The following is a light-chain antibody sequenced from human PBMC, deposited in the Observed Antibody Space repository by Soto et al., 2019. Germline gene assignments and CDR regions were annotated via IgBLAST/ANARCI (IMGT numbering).Light chain of an antibody. CDR2: GAS. Sequence: EIVMTQSPATLSVSPGERATLSCRASQSVSSNLAWYQQKPGQAPRLLIYGASTRATGIPARFSGSGSGTEFTLTISSLQSQDFAVYYCHQYNNWPPWKFGQANKLEIK. J-gene: IGKJ1*01. V-gene: IGKV3-15*01. CDR1: QSVSSN. CDR3: HQYNNWPPWK.